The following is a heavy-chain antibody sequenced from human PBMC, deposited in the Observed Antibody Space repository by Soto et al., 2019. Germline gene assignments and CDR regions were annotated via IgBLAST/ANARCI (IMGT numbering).Heavy chain of an antibody. Sequence: GGSLRLSCVTSRFTFSYAISWVRQAPGKGLEWVSAISGSGGSTYYADSVKGRFTISRDNSKNTLYLQMNSLRAEDTAVYYCAKDAPLRFEIYYYYYGMDAWGQGTTVTVSS. D-gene: IGHD3-16*01. CDR3: AKDAPLRFEIYYYYYGMDA. J-gene: IGHJ6*02. CDR2: ISGSGGST. V-gene: IGHV3-23*01. CDR1: RFTFSYA.